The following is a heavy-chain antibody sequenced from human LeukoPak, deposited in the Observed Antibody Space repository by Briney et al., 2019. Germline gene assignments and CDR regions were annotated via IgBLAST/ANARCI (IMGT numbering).Heavy chain of an antibody. V-gene: IGHV3-23*01. CDR2: ISGIGGST. D-gene: IGHD5-12*01. Sequence: GCSLRLSCAASGFTFSSYAMSWVRQAPGKGLEGVSAISGIGGSTYYADSVKGPFTISRDNSKNTLYPQMNSMRAEDTAVYYCAKDLYGYVSTCFAPWGQGTLVTVSS. J-gene: IGHJ5*02. CDR1: GFTFSSYA. CDR3: AKDLYGYVSTCFAP.